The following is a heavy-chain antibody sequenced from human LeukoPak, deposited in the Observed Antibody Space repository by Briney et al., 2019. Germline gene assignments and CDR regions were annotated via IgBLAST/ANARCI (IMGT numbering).Heavy chain of an antibody. J-gene: IGHJ4*01. D-gene: IGHD3-22*01. Sequence: SETLSLTCTVSGCSISSGSYYWSWIRQPAGKGREGIGRIYTSGSTNYNPSLKTRFTISVDTSKNQFSLKLSSVTAADTAVYYCARSLYYYDSSGYVDYWGPRTLVTVSS. CDR3: ARSLYYYDSSGYVDY. CDR1: GCSISSGSYY. V-gene: IGHV4-61*02. CDR2: IYTSGST.